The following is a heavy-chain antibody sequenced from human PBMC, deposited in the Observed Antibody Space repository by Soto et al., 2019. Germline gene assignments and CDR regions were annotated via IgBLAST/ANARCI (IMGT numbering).Heavy chain of an antibody. D-gene: IGHD6-19*01. CDR2: INHSGST. Sequence: PSETLSLTCAVYGGSFSGYHWSWSRQPPGKGLEWIGEINHSGSTSYNPSLKSRVTISVDTSKNQFSLKVTSVTAADTAAYYCARGSGRGNGWGTYSDYGMDVWGKGKTFTVSS. CDR1: GGSFSGYH. CDR3: ARGSGRGNGWGTYSDYGMDV. V-gene: IGHV4-34*01. J-gene: IGHJ6*04.